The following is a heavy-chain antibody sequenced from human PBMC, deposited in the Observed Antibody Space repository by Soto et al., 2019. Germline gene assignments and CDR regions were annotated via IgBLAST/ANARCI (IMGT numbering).Heavy chain of an antibody. V-gene: IGHV1-24*01. J-gene: IGHJ4*02. CDR3: AADRKIVGTIGAFDF. CDR2: SAPAQGEP. CDR1: ENTLTELT. Sequence: QVQLVQSGAEVRKPGASVRVSCKVPENTLTELTIDWLRQAPGKGLEWMGHSAPAQGEPVYPQKFQGRVSMTEDPSTDTAYMELTSLRFEDTAVYFCAADRKIVGTIGAFDFWGQGTLVTVSS. D-gene: IGHD1-26*01.